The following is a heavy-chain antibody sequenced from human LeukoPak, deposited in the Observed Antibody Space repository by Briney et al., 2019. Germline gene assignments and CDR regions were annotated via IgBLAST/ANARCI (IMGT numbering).Heavy chain of an antibody. CDR3: AAVIDY. V-gene: IGHV3-48*04. CDR1: GFTFSSYG. J-gene: IGHJ4*02. CDR2: ISNSGSTK. Sequence: GGSLRLSCAGSGFTFSSYGMSWIRQAPGKGLEWISYISNSGSTKYYADSVKGRFTISRDNAKNSVSLQMNSLRAEDTAVYYCAAVIDYWGQGTLVTVSS.